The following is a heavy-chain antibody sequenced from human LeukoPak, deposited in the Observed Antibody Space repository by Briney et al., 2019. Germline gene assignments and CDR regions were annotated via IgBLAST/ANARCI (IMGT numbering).Heavy chain of an antibody. J-gene: IGHJ4*02. D-gene: IGHD3-22*01. Sequence: GGSLRLSCAASGFTFSSYAMHWVRQAPGKGLEWVAVISYDGSNKYYADSVKGRFTISRDNSKNTLYLQVNSLRAEDTAVYYCARAYYDSSGYYEAAHYFDYWGQGTLVTVSS. CDR3: ARAYYDSSGYYEAAHYFDY. V-gene: IGHV3-30-3*01. CDR1: GFTFSSYA. CDR2: ISYDGSNK.